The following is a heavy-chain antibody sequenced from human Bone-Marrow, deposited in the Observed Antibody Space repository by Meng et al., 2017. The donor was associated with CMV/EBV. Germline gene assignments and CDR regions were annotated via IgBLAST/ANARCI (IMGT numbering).Heavy chain of an antibody. Sequence: ASGFTFSSYWMHWVRPAPGTGLVWVSRINGDGSSTSYADSVKGRFTISRDNAKNTLYLQMNSLRAEDTAVYYCAREYGSYSWGGDYWGQGTLVTVSS. CDR3: AREYGSYSWGGDY. J-gene: IGHJ4*02. D-gene: IGHD1-26*01. CDR2: INGDGSST. V-gene: IGHV3-74*01. CDR1: GFTFSSYW.